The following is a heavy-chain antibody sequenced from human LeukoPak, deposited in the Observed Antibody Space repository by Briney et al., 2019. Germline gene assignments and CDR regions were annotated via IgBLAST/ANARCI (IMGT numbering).Heavy chain of an antibody. J-gene: IGHJ4*02. CDR1: GFTFGSYA. CDR3: ARGATYYDFWSGLKVSDY. CDR2: IKHDGSEQ. V-gene: IGHV3-7*01. Sequence: GGSLRLSCATSGFTFGSYAMSWVRQTPGKGLEWVANIKHDGSEQFYVDSVKGRFTISRDNAKNSLYLQMNSLRVEDTAVYYCARGATYYDFWSGLKVSDYWGQGTLVTVSS. D-gene: IGHD3-3*01.